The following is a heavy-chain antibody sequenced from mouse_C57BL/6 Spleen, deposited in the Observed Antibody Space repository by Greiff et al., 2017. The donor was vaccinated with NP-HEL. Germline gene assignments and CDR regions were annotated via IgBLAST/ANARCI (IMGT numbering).Heavy chain of an antibody. CDR1: GYAFSSSW. D-gene: IGHD4-1*01. J-gene: IGHJ2*01. CDR2: IYPGDGDT. CDR3: ARPNWDRGYYFDY. V-gene: IGHV1-82*01. Sequence: QVQLQQSGPELVKPGASVKISCKASGYAFSSSWMNWVKQRPGKGLEWIGRIYPGDGDTNYNGKFKGKATLTADKSSSTAYMQLSSLTSEDSAVYFCARPNWDRGYYFDYWGQGTTLTVSS.